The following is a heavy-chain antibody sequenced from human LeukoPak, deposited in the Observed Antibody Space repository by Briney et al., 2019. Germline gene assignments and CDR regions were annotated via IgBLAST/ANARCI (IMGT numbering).Heavy chain of an antibody. CDR1: GFTFDNYA. CDR2: ISSSGSST. V-gene: IGHV3-23*01. D-gene: IGHD6-13*01. CDR3: AKGGYNSSSPFDY. J-gene: IGHJ4*02. Sequence: PGGSLKLSCAASGFTFDNYAMNWVRQAPGKGLEWVSGISSSGSSTYYADSVKGRFTISRDNSKNTLYLQMNSLRADDTAVYYCAKGGYNSSSPFDYWGQGTLVTVSS.